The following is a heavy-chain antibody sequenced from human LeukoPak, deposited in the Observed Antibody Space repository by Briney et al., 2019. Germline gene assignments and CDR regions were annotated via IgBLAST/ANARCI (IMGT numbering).Heavy chain of an antibody. J-gene: IGHJ4*02. Sequence: SETLSLTCAVYGGSFSGYYWSWIRQPPGKGLEWIGEINHSGSTNYNPSLKSRVTISVDTSKNQFSLKLSSVTAADTAVYYCAGPAGSGWKYWGQGTLVTVSS. CDR3: AGPAGSGWKY. D-gene: IGHD6-19*01. CDR2: INHSGST. V-gene: IGHV4-34*01. CDR1: GGSFSGYY.